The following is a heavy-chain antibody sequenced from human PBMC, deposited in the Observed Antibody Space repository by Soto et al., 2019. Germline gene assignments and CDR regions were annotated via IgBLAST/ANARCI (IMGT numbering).Heavy chain of an antibody. CDR2: ISGSGVNT. CDR1: GFTFSSHA. D-gene: IGHD4-4*01. J-gene: IGHJ4*02. V-gene: IGHV3-23*01. Sequence: LRVSCAASGFTFSSHAMNWVRPAPGKGLEWVSAISGSGVNTYYADSVKGRFTISRDKSKNTLHLQMSSLRAEDTAVYYWTKGRYSGAYYPGYWGQGTLVTVSS. CDR3: TKGRYSGAYYPGY.